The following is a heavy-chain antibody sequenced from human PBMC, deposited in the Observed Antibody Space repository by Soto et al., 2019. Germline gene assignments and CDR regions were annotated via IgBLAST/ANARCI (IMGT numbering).Heavy chain of an antibody. V-gene: IGHV1-3*01. D-gene: IGHD5-12*01. CDR2: INAGNGDT. J-gene: IGHJ4*02. CDR1: GSNYNTYA. Sequence: QVQLVQSGAEMKKPGASVKLSCKTSGSNYNTYAIHWVRQAPGQGLEWMGWINAGNGDTRYSQNFQGRVTLTRDTSASSVYMDLDSLKSEDTGVYYCASAISGYVTWGQGTLVTVSS. CDR3: ASAISGYVT.